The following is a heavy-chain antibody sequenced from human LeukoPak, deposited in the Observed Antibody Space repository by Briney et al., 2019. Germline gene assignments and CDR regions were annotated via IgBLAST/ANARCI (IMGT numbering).Heavy chain of an antibody. CDR1: GFTFSSCG. CDR3: ARGRDGYNWIDY. Sequence: GRSLRLSCVASGFTFSSCGMHWVRQAPGKGLEWVAVIWYDGTNKYYADSVKGRFTISRDNSKNTLYLQMNSLRAEDTAVYYCARGRDGYNWIDYWGQGTLVTVSS. J-gene: IGHJ4*02. V-gene: IGHV3-33*01. D-gene: IGHD5-24*01. CDR2: IWYDGTNK.